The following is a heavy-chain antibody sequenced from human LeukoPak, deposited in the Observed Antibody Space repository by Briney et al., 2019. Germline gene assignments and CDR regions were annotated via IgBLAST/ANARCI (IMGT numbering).Heavy chain of an antibody. J-gene: IGHJ6*03. CDR1: GGSISSGSYY. Sequence: PSETLSLTCTVSGGSISSGSYYWSWIRQPAGKGREWIGRIYTSGSTNYNPSLKSRVTISVDTSKNQFPLKLSSVTAADTAVYYCARARCSSTSCYTDYYYYYMDVWGKGTTVTVSS. CDR3: ARARCSSTSCYTDYYYYYMDV. V-gene: IGHV4-61*02. CDR2: IYTSGST. D-gene: IGHD2-2*02.